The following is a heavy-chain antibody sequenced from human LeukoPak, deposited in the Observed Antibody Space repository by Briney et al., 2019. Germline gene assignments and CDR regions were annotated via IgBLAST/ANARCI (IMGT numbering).Heavy chain of an antibody. CDR3: AKVPRRGDRFDP. CDR1: GYTFTSYN. Sequence: ASVKVSCKASGYTFTSYNVNWVRQATGQGLEGMGWMNPNSGDTGYALKFQGRVTMSRSTSINTAYMELGSLRSEDTAVYYCAKVPRRGDRFDPWGQGALVTVSS. J-gene: IGHJ5*02. D-gene: IGHD3-10*01. CDR2: MNPNSGDT. V-gene: IGHV1-8*01.